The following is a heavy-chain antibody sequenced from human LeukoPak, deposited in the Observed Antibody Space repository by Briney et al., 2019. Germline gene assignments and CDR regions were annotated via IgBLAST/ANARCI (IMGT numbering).Heavy chain of an antibody. J-gene: IGHJ4*02. Sequence: PGGSLRLSCAASGFTFSSYWMSWVREAPGKGLEWVANIKQDGSEKYYVDSVKGRFTISRDNAKNSLYLQMNSLRAEDTAVYYCASTPRGWNHMRFDYWGQGTLVTVSS. CDR1: GFTFSSYW. CDR2: IKQDGSEK. D-gene: IGHD1-14*01. V-gene: IGHV3-7*01. CDR3: ASTPRGWNHMRFDY.